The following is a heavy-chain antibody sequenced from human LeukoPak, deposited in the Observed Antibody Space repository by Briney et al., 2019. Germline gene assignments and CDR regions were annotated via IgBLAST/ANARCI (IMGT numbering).Heavy chain of an antibody. Sequence: TGGSLRLSSAASGLTFSSYSMNWVRQAPGEGLEWVSYISSSSSTIYYADCVKGRFTISRDNAKNSLYLQMNSLRAEDTAVYYCARGIRKIYSSLEYWGQGTLVTVSS. V-gene: IGHV3-48*01. D-gene: IGHD6-13*01. CDR1: GLTFSSYS. CDR3: ARGIRKIYSSLEY. J-gene: IGHJ4*02. CDR2: ISSSSSTI.